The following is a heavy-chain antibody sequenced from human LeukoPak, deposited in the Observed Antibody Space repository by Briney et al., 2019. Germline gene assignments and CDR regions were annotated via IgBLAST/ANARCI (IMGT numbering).Heavy chain of an antibody. Sequence: PGGSLRLSCAASGFTFDDYAMHWVRQAPGKGQEWVSGISWNSGSIGYADSVRGRFTISRDNAKNSLYLQMNSLRAEDTALYYCAKDTYGYYDSSGHLIDYWGQGTLVTVSS. CDR2: ISWNSGSI. J-gene: IGHJ4*02. V-gene: IGHV3-9*01. CDR1: GFTFDDYA. D-gene: IGHD3-22*01. CDR3: AKDTYGYYDSSGHLIDY.